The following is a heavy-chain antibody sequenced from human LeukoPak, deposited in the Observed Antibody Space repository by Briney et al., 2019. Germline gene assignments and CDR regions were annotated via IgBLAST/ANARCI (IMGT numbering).Heavy chain of an antibody. CDR2: INPNSGGT. J-gene: IGHJ4*02. CDR1: GYTFTGYY. V-gene: IGHV1-2*06. D-gene: IGHD3-22*01. Sequence: ASVKVSCKASGYTFTGYYMHWVRQAPGQGLEWMGRINPNSGGTNYAQKFQGRVTMTTDTSTSTAYMELRSLRSDDTAVYYCARDLGVVVTIGDYWGQGTLVTVSS. CDR3: ARDLGVVVTIGDY.